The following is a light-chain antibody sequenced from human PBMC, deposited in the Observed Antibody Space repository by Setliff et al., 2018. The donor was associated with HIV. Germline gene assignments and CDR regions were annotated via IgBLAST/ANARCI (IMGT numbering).Light chain of an antibody. J-gene: IGLJ1*01. CDR2: DVS. CDR3: GSYTSSSTYV. Sequence: QSALTQPASVSGSPGQSITISCTGTSSDVGGYNYVSWYQQHPGKAPKVMIYDVSKRPSGVSNRFSGSKSGNTASLTISGLQAEDEADYYCGSYTSSSTYVFGTGTKVTVL. V-gene: IGLV2-14*01. CDR1: SSDVGGYNY.